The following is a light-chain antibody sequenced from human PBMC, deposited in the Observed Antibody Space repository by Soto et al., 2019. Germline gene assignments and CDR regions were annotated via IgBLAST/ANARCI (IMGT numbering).Light chain of an antibody. CDR2: VYN. J-gene: IGLJ2*01. CDR3: QSYDNRLSAVI. Sequence: QSVLTQPPSVSGAPGQRVTISCTGSSSNIGAGYDVHWYQQLPGTTPKPLIYVYNNRPSGVPDRFSGSKSGTSASLAITGLQAEDEADYYCQSYDNRLSAVIFGGGTKVTVL. CDR1: SSNIGAGYD. V-gene: IGLV1-40*01.